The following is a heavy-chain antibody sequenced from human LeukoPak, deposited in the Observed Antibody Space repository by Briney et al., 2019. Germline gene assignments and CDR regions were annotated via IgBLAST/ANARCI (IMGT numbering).Heavy chain of an antibody. Sequence: GGSLRLSCAASGFSFSSYSMNWVRQAPGKGLEWVSYISTGSTTIYYADSVKGRFTISRDNAKNSLFLQMNSLRAEDTAVYYCARDLRGLDAFDIWGQGTMVTVSS. CDR3: ARDLRGLDAFDI. D-gene: IGHD3-22*01. V-gene: IGHV3-48*01. CDR2: ISTGSTTI. CDR1: GFSFSSYS. J-gene: IGHJ3*02.